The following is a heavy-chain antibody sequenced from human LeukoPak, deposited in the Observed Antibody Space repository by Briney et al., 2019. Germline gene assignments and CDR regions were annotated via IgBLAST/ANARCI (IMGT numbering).Heavy chain of an antibody. J-gene: IGHJ3*02. Sequence: SETLSLTCSVSGVSVFSSSYYWGWIRQSPGRGLEWIGSMYYTGITYYNPSLKSRVTISVDTSKNQFSLKLSSVTAADTAVYYCARVGWDSSGYYHDAFDIWGQGTMVTVSS. CDR2: MYYTGIT. V-gene: IGHV4-39*07. D-gene: IGHD3-22*01. CDR1: GVSVFSSSYY. CDR3: ARVGWDSSGYYHDAFDI.